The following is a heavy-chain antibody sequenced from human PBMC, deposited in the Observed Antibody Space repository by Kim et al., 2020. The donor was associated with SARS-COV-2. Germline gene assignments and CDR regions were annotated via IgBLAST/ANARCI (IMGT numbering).Heavy chain of an antibody. CDR3: ARSRFYSPPIGAFDI. Sequence: GGSLRLSCEASAFNFNNYVMTWVRQAPGKGLEWVSSLYVGGGNTYYADSVRGRFTISGDKSKNTLYLQMNSLRVEDTAVYYCARSRFYSPPIGAFDIWG. D-gene: IGHD1-26*01. CDR2: LYVGGGNT. J-gene: IGHJ3*02. CDR1: AFNFNNYV. V-gene: IGHV3-23*01.